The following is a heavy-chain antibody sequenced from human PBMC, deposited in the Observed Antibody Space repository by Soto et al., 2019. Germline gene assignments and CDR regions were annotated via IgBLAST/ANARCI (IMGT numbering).Heavy chain of an antibody. Sequence: SETLSLTCSVSGGSISYNSYDWGWIRQPPGRGLEWIGGIFYTGTTYYSPSLKDRVTMSMDTSKNSFSVNLTSVTAADTAVYFCARLVVVAPVANVWGQGTLVTVSS. D-gene: IGHD2-2*01. V-gene: IGHV4-39*02. CDR1: GGSISYNSYD. CDR3: ARLVVVAPVANV. J-gene: IGHJ4*02. CDR2: IFYTGTT.